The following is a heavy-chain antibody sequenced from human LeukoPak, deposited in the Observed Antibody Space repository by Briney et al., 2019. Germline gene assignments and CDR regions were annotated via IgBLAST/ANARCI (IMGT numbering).Heavy chain of an antibody. J-gene: IGHJ5*02. Sequence: GGSLRLSCAASGFTFSSYGMHWVRQAPGKGLEWVAFIRYDGSKKYYADSAKGRFTISRDNSKNTLYLQMNSLRAEDTAVYYCAKRSTGGATPFSRVNWFDPWGQGTLVTVSS. CDR1: GFTFSSYG. CDR2: IRYDGSKK. D-gene: IGHD5-12*01. CDR3: AKRSTGGATPFSRVNWFDP. V-gene: IGHV3-30*02.